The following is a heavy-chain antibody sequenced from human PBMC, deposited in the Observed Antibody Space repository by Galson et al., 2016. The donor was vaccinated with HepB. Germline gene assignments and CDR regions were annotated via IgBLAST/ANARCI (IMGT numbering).Heavy chain of an antibody. V-gene: IGHV3-23*01. CDR1: GFRFSIYA. CDR2: MTARGRDI. Sequence: SLRLSCAASGFRFSIYAMAWVRQTPEKGLEWVSSMTARGRDIYYLDSVKGRFTISRVDSRNTLYLHMNNLRAEDTAVYYCAKDRDSGWRYWYFDIWGRGTLVTVSS. CDR3: AKDRDSGWRYWYFDI. D-gene: IGHD6-19*01. J-gene: IGHJ2*01.